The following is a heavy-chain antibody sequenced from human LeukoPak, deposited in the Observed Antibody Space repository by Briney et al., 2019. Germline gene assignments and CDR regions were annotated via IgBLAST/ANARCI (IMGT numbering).Heavy chain of an antibody. J-gene: IGHJ4*02. V-gene: IGHV3-23*01. CDR3: ASRGYSYGTYLPFEF. Sequence: GGSLRLSCAASGFTFSSYAMSWVRQAPGKGLEWVSAICGSGVSTYYADSVQGRFTISRDNSKNTLFLQMNSLRAEDTAVYYCASRGYSYGTYLPFEFWGQGTLVTVSS. CDR1: GFTFSSYA. D-gene: IGHD5-18*01. CDR2: ICGSGVST.